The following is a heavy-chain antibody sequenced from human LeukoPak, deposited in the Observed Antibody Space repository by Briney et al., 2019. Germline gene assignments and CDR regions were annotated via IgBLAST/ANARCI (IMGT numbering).Heavy chain of an antibody. Sequence: LSQTLSLTCAISGDSVSRNSAAWNWIRQSPSRGLEWLGRTYYRSKWYIDYAPSVKSRVTITPDTSRNQLSLQLNSVTPEDTALYYCVRGSWPQLLLGGDYYYILDVWGQGTAVTVSS. V-gene: IGHV6-1*01. D-gene: IGHD5-24*01. CDR2: TYYRSKWYI. CDR1: GDSVSRNSAA. J-gene: IGHJ6*02. CDR3: VRGSWPQLLLGGDYYYILDV.